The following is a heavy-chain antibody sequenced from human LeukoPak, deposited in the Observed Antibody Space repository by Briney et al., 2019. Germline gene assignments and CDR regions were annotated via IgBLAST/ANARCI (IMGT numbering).Heavy chain of an antibody. V-gene: IGHV4-34*01. D-gene: IGHD3-10*01. CDR2: INHSGST. CDR3: ARLPGYYGSGRYYYYYMDV. CDR1: GGSFSGYY. J-gene: IGHJ6*03. Sequence: PSETLSLTCAVYGGSFSGYYWSWIRQPPGKGLEWIGEINHSGSTNCNPSLKSRVTISVDTSKNQFPLKLSSVTAADAAVYYCARLPGYYGSGRYYYYYMDVWGKGTTVTVSS.